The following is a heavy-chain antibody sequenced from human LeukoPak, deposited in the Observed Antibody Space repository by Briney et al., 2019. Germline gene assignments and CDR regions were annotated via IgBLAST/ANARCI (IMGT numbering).Heavy chain of an antibody. D-gene: IGHD2-2*01. CDR3: AAIYCSSTSCPIAAARIFDY. CDR1: GGSFSGYY. J-gene: IGHJ4*02. CDR2: INHSGST. V-gene: IGHV4-34*01. Sequence: SETLSLTCAVYGGSFSGYYWSWIRQPPGKGLEWIGEINHSGSTNYNPSLKSRVTISVDTSKNQFSLKPSSVTAADTAVYYCAAIYCSSTSCPIAAARIFDYWGQGTLVTVSS.